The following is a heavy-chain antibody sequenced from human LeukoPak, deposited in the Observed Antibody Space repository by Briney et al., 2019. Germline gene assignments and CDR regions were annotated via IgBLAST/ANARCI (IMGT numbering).Heavy chain of an antibody. CDR2: ISSSSSSYI. CDR1: GFTLSRYS. J-gene: IGHJ4*02. V-gene: IGHV3-21*01. Sequence: IPGGSLRLSCAASGFTLSRYSMNWVRQAPGKGLEWVSSISSSSSSYIYYVDSVKGRFTISRDNAKNSLYLQINSLRAEDTAVYYCARGGNLYCSATSCYDFDYWGQGTLVTVSS. D-gene: IGHD2-2*01. CDR3: ARGGNLYCSATSCYDFDY.